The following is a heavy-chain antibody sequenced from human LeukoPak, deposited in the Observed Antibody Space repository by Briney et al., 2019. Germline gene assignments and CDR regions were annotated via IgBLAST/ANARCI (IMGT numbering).Heavy chain of an antibody. Sequence: GGSLRLSCAASGFIFSSYSMNWVRQAPGKGLEWVSYISSGSNTIYYADSVKGRFTISRDNSKNTLYLQMNSLRVEDTAVYYCAKMSGTFRPLDYWGQGTLVTVSS. CDR2: ISSGSNTI. V-gene: IGHV3-48*01. J-gene: IGHJ4*02. CDR1: GFIFSSYS. CDR3: AKMSGTFRPLDY. D-gene: IGHD1-26*01.